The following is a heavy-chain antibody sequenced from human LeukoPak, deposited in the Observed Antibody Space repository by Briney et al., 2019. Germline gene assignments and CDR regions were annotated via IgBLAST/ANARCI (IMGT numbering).Heavy chain of an antibody. J-gene: IGHJ5*02. D-gene: IGHD6-6*01. CDR1: GGSISGYF. V-gene: IGHV4-59*12. CDR2: IYNSGST. CDR3: ARDRGQLEANWFDP. Sequence: SETLSLTCTVSGGSISGYFWSWIRQPPGKGLEWIGYIYNSGSTNYNPSLKSRVTISVDTSKNQFSLKLSFVTAADTAVYYCARDRGQLEANWFDPWGQGTLVTVSS.